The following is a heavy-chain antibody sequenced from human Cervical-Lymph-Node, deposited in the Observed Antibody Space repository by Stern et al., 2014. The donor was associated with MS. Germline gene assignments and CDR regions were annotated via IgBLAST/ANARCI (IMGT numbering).Heavy chain of an antibody. CDR3: ARDYGDYAFDY. V-gene: IGHV5-51*01. Sequence: EDQLVESGAEVKKPGESLKISCKGSGNSFTANWIAWVRQMPGKGLEWMGIIYPGDSDPRYSPSFHGQVTISADKSISTAYLQWSSLKASDTAMYYCARDYGDYAFDYWGQGTLVTVSS. CDR1: GNSFTANW. CDR2: IYPGDSDP. D-gene: IGHD4-17*01. J-gene: IGHJ4*02.